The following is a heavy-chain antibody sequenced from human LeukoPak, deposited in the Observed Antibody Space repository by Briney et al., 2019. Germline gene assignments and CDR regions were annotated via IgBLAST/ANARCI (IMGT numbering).Heavy chain of an antibody. CDR2: INQGGSDK. D-gene: IGHD3-10*01. Sequence: GGSLRLSCVASGFPFSNYWMSWVRQAPGKGLEWVANINQGGSDKYYVDSVMGRFTISKDNAKNSVYLQMNSLRPEDTAIYYCAWYGVTHGLDVWGQGTTVTVSS. J-gene: IGHJ6*02. CDR3: AWYGVTHGLDV. V-gene: IGHV3-7*01. CDR1: GFPFSNYW.